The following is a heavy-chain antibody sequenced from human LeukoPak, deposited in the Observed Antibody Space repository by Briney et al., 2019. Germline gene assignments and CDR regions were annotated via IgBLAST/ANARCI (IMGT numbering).Heavy chain of an antibody. CDR2: IKQDGSEQ. V-gene: IGHV3-7*01. CDR3: ARVPHTSSSYRWFDP. Sequence: GGSLRLSCAASGVTLSSCWMSWVRQAPPKGLELVSNIKQDGSEQYYVDSVKGRFTISRDNDKNSLYLEMNSLRVEDTAVYYCARVPHTSSSYRWFDPWGQGTLVTVSS. J-gene: IGHJ5*02. D-gene: IGHD6-6*01. CDR1: GVTLSSCW.